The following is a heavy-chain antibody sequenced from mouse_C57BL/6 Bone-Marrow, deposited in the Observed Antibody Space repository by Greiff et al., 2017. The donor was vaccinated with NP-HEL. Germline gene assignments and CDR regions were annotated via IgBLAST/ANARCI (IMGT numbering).Heavy chain of an antibody. CDR1: GYTFTSYW. CDR2: IHPTRGST. CDR3: ARFVGYFDY. Sequence: VQLQQPGAELVKPGASVKLSCKASGYTFTSYWMHWVKQRPGQGLEWIGMIHPTRGSTNYNEKFKSKATLTVDKSSSSAYMQLSSLTSEDSSVYYCARFVGYFDYWGQGTTLTVSS. J-gene: IGHJ2*01. V-gene: IGHV1-64*01.